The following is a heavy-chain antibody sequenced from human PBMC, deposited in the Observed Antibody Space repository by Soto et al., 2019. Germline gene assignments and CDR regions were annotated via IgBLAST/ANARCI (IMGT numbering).Heavy chain of an antibody. V-gene: IGHV3-64D*08. CDR3: VKATAMVDNWFDP. CDR1: GFTFSSYA. D-gene: IGHD5-18*01. Sequence: GGSLRLSCSASGFTFSSYAMHWVRQAPGKGLEYVSAISSNGGSTYYADSVKGRFTISRDNSKNTLYLQMSSLRAEDTAVYYCVKATAMVDNWFDPWGQGTLVTVSS. CDR2: ISSNGGST. J-gene: IGHJ5*02.